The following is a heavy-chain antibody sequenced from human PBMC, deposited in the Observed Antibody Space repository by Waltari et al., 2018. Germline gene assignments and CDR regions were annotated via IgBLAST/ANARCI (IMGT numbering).Heavy chain of an antibody. Sequence: QVQLVQSGAEVKKPGSSVKVSCKASGGTFSSYAISWVRQAPGQGLEWMGGIIPIFGTANDAQKFQGRVTITTDESTSTAYMELSSLRSEDTAVYYCAREESGAGPAKDAVDIWGQGTMVTVSS. V-gene: IGHV1-69*05. CDR3: AREESGAGPAKDAVDI. CDR1: GGTFSSYA. J-gene: IGHJ3*02. CDR2: IIPIFGTA. D-gene: IGHD1-26*01.